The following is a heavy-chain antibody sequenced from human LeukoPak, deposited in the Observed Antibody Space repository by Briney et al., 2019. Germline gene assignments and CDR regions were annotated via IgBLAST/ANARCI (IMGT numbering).Heavy chain of an antibody. CDR2: IWYDGSNK. D-gene: IGHD2-8*02. CDR1: GFTFSSYG. CDR3: ARDRGSGAFDN. Sequence: GGSLRLSCAASGFTFSSYGMHWVRQAPGKGLEWVAVIWYDGSNKYYADSVKGRFTISRDNSKNTLYLQMNSLRVEDTAIYYCARDRGSGAFDNWGQGTLVTVSS. V-gene: IGHV3-33*01. J-gene: IGHJ4*02.